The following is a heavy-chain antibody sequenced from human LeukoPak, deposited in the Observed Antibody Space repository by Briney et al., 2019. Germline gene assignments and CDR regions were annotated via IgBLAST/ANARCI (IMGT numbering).Heavy chain of an antibody. CDR3: ARGDSLRYYDRGIAFDI. Sequence: ASVKVSCKASGYTFTGYYMHWVRQAPGQGLEWMGWINPNSGGTNYAQKFQGRVTMTRDTSISTAYMELSRLRSDDTAVYYCARGDSLRYYDRGIAFDIWGQGTMVTVSS. CDR1: GYTFTGYY. D-gene: IGHD3-22*01. CDR2: INPNSGGT. V-gene: IGHV1-2*02. J-gene: IGHJ3*02.